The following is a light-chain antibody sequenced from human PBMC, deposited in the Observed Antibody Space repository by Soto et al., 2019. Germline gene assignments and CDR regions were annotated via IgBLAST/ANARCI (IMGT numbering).Light chain of an antibody. CDR3: QQYDSSPQA. Sequence: EIVLTQSPGTLSLSPGERATLSCRASQSVSNSYLAWYQQKPDQAPRLLIYGASRRATGIPDRFSGSGSGTDFTLIISRLEPEDFAVYYCQQYDSSPQAFGQGTKVEIK. CDR1: QSVSNSY. J-gene: IGKJ1*01. CDR2: GAS. V-gene: IGKV3-20*01.